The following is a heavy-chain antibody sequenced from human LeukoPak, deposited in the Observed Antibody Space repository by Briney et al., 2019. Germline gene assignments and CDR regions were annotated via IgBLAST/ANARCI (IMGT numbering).Heavy chain of an antibody. CDR1: GFTSSSYA. V-gene: IGHV3-23*01. J-gene: IGHJ4*02. D-gene: IGHD3-22*01. CDR3: ATMVTSPTYYYDSSGYEDY. CDR2: ISGSGGST. Sequence: GGSLRLSCAASGFTSSSYAMSWVRQAPGKGLEWVSAISGSGGSTYYADSVKGRFTISRDNSKNTLYLQMNSLRAEDTAVYYCATMVTSPTYYYDSSGYEDYWGQGTLVTVSS.